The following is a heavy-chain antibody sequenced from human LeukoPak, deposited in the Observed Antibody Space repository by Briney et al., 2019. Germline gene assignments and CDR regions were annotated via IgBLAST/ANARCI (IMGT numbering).Heavy chain of an antibody. D-gene: IGHD2-8*01. CDR3: AAGGGVLIDY. J-gene: IGHJ4*02. Sequence: SETLSLTCAVYGGSFSGYYWSWIRQPPGKGLEWIGEINHSGSTNYNPSLKSRVTISVDTSKNQFSLKLSSVTAADTAVYYCAAGGGVLIDYWGQGTLVTVSS. V-gene: IGHV4-34*01. CDR1: GGSFSGYY. CDR2: INHSGST.